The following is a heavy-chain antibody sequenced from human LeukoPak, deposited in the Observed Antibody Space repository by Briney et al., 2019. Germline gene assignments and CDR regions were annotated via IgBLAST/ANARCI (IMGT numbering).Heavy chain of an antibody. J-gene: IGHJ4*02. V-gene: IGHV3-23*01. Sequence: GGSLTLTCAVSGITLSNYGLSWIRQPAGKGLEWVARICDSGGRTKYADSVKGRFTISRDNPKNTLYLQMNSLRAEDTGVYFCAKRGVVIRVILVGFHKEAYYFDSWGQGALVTVSS. CDR2: ICDSGGRT. CDR3: AKRGVVIRVILVGFHKEAYYFDS. CDR1: GITLSNYG. D-gene: IGHD3-22*01.